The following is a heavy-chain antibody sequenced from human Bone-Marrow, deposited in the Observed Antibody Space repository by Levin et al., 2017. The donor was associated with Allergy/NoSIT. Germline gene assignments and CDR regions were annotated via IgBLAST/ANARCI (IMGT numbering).Heavy chain of an antibody. V-gene: IGHV3-53*01. J-gene: IGHJ6*02. CDR2: ISVDGSI. CDR1: RLSVTNNY. Sequence: PGGSLRLSCAASRLSVTNNYMSWVRQAAGKGLEWVSTISVDGSISDADSVKGRVSLSRDSSKNTGYLQMNSLRADDTAVYYCAVGYSQGLDVWGQGTTVIVS. CDR3: AVGYSQGLDV. D-gene: IGHD5-18*01.